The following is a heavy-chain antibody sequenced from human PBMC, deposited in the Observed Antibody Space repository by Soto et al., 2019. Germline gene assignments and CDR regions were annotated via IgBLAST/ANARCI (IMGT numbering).Heavy chain of an antibody. CDR2: ISAYNGNT. D-gene: IGHD3-9*01. V-gene: IGHV1-18*01. CDR1: GYTFISYG. Sequence: ASVKVSCKASGYTFISYGITWVRQAPGKGLEWMGWISAYNGNTNYAQKLQGRLSMTRDNSKNTLYLQMNSLRAEDTAVYYCARDRDPSYDILTGYFGYWGQGTLVTVSS. CDR3: ARDRDPSYDILTGYFGY. J-gene: IGHJ4*02.